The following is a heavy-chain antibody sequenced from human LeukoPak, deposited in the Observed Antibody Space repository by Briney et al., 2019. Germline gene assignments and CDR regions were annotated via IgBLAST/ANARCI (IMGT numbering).Heavy chain of an antibody. CDR3: AKRTDGSGSRGGVLDY. J-gene: IGHJ4*02. V-gene: IGHV3-23*01. Sequence: GGPLSLPCAASGLPHSCYAMIWLAPAPGRGLEWVSDISCIGVGTYYADSVQGRFTISRDNSKNTLYLQMNSLRADDTAVYYCAKRTDGSGSRGGVLDYWGQGTLVTVSS. CDR2: ISCIGVGT. D-gene: IGHD3-10*01. CDR1: GLPHSCYA.